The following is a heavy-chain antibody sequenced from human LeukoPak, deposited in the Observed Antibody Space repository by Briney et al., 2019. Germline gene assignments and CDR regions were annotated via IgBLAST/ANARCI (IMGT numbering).Heavy chain of an antibody. V-gene: IGHV3-23*01. J-gene: IGHJ4*02. CDR2: ISGSGDPT. CDR1: GFTFSSYA. D-gene: IGHD2-15*01. CDR3: VKGGGSSCYSATDH. Sequence: LAGGSLRLSCAASGFTFSSYAMSWVRQAPGKGLEWLSCISGSGDPTYYADSVKGRFTISRDNSKNTLYLQMNSLRAEDTAIYYCVKGGGSSCYSATDHWGQGTLVTVSS.